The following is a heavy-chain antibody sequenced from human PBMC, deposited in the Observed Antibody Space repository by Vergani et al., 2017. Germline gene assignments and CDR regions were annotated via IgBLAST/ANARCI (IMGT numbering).Heavy chain of an antibody. CDR2: ISYSGSP. D-gene: IGHD6-19*01. CDR1: GASIRSSNYY. J-gene: IGHJ5*02. V-gene: IGHV4-39*01. CDR3: ARHSTVEWLVKLGWIDP. Sequence: QLQLQESGPGLLKPSATLSLTCSVSGASIRSSNYYWGWIRQPPGNGLELIASISYSGSPYYNPSLKSRVTISVDTSKNQFSLQLSSVAAADTAVYFCARHSTVEWLVKLGWIDPWGQGILVTVSS.